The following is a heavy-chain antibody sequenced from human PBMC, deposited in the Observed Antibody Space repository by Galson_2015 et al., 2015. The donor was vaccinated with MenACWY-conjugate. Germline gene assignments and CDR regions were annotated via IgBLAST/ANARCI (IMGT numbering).Heavy chain of an antibody. J-gene: IGHJ4*02. V-gene: IGHV3-23*02. CDR3: AKWDGYGHY. D-gene: IGHD5-18*01. CDR1: GFTFSTNA. Sequence: SLRLSCAASGFTFSTNAMTWVRQAPGKGLEWVSGTSGSTNTTYYRDSVKGRFTISRDNSKNTVYLQMNSLRAEDTAFYYCAKWDGYGHYWGQGTLVTVSS. CDR2: TSGSTNTT.